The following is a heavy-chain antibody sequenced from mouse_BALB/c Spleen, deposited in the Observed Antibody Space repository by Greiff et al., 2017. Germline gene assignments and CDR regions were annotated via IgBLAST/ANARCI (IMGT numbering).Heavy chain of an antibody. CDR2: INPYNDGT. D-gene: IGHD2-1*01. CDR1: GYAFSSYW. CDR3: ARWGNYYAMDY. V-gene: IGHV1-14*01. Sequence: VQLQQSGAELVRPGSSVKISCKASGYAFSSYWMNWVKQKPGQGLEWIGYINPYNDGTKYNEKFKGKATLTSDKSSSTAYMELSSLTSEDSAVYYCARWGNYYAMDYWGQGTSVTVSS. J-gene: IGHJ4*01.